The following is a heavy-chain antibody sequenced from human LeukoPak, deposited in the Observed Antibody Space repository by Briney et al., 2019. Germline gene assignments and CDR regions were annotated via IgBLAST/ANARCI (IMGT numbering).Heavy chain of an antibody. CDR1: GFTFSSYA. CDR2: ISYDGSNK. J-gene: IGHJ3*02. CDR3: AKAALAYCGGDCRDDAFDI. V-gene: IGHV3-30*04. D-gene: IGHD2-21*02. Sequence: GGSLRLSCAASGFTFSSYAMHWVRQAPGKGLEWVAVISYDGSNKYYADSVKGRFTISRDNSKNTLYLQMNSLRAGDTAVYYCAKAALAYCGGDCRDDAFDIWGQGTMVTVSS.